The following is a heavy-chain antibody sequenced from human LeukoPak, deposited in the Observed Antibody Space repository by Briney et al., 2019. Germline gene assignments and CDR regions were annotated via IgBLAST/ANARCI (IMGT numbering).Heavy chain of an antibody. D-gene: IGHD6-19*01. CDR1: GGAISSYY. CDR3: ARIRSSGWSNHYFDY. J-gene: IGHJ4*02. Sequence: SETLSLTCRVSGGAISSYYWSWIRQPAGKGLEWIGRMYTSGSTNYNPSLKSRVTMSVDPSKNQFSLKLSSVTAADTAVYYCARIRSSGWSNHYFDYRGPGTLVTVSS. CDR2: MYTSGST. V-gene: IGHV4-4*07.